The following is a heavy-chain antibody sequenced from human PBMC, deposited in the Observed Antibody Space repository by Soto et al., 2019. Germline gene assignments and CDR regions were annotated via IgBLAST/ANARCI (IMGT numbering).Heavy chain of an antibody. CDR3: ARCIAVAEGYYYYGMDV. Sequence: GGSLRLSCAASGFTFSSYSMNWVRQAPGKGLEWVSYISSSSSTIYYADSVKGRFTISRDNAKNSLYLQMNSLRDEGTAVYYCARCIAVAEGYYYYGMDVWGQGTTVTVSS. V-gene: IGHV3-48*02. CDR1: GFTFSSYS. J-gene: IGHJ6*02. D-gene: IGHD6-19*01. CDR2: ISSSSSTI.